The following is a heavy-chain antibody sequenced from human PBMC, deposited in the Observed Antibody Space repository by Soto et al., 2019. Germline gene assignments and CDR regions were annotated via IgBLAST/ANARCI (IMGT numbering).Heavy chain of an antibody. D-gene: IGHD3-22*01. Sequence: QLQLQESGPGLVKPSETLSLTCTVSGGSISSSIYYWGWIRQPPGKGLEWIGSIYYSGNTYYNPSLKSRVTLSVDTSKNQFSLKLSSVTAADTAVYYCANPGEGYWGQGTLVTVSS. J-gene: IGHJ4*02. CDR1: GGSISSSIYY. V-gene: IGHV4-39*01. CDR3: ANPGEGY. CDR2: IYYSGNT.